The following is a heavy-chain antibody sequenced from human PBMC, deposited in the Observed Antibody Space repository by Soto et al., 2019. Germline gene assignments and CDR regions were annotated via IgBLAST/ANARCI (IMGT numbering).Heavy chain of an antibody. Sequence: QAQLQESGPGLVKPSETLSLTCTVSSAPITKYYWGWVRQAPGRGLEWIGFTHHSGYISYSPSLIVRATSSGAPSRNRASRNLTSVTAGDTAVYYGGRLKISINWCFASGGQGALAAVPS. CDR2: THHSGYI. D-gene: IGHD2-15*01. J-gene: IGHJ4*02. CDR1: SAPITKYY. CDR3: GRLKISINWCFAS. V-gene: IGHV4-4*09.